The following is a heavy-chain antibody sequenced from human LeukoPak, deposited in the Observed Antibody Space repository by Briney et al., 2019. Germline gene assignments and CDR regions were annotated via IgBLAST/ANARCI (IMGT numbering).Heavy chain of an antibody. CDR1: GYTFTSYG. D-gene: IGHD4-11*01. J-gene: IGHJ3*02. CDR3: ALWQSSNSNYMRAFDI. V-gene: IGHV1-18*01. Sequence: GASVKVSCKASGYTFTSYGISWVRQAPGQGLEWMGWISAYNGNTNYAQKLQGRVTMTTDTSTSTAYMELRSLRSDDTAVYYCALWQSSNSNYMRAFDIWGQGTMVTVSS. CDR2: ISAYNGNT.